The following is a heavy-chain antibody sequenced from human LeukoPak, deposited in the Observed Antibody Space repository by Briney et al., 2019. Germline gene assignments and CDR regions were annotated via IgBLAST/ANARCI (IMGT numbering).Heavy chain of an antibody. CDR1: GGSISNYY. CDR2: IYYSGST. CDR3: ARVVGSGWYVFDY. J-gene: IGHJ4*02. Sequence: SETLSLTCSVSGGSISNYYWSWIRQPPGKGLEWIGYIYYSGSTNYNPSLKSRVTISVDTSKNQFSLKLSSVTAADTAVYYCARVVGSGWYVFDYWGQGTLVTVSS. V-gene: IGHV4-59*08. D-gene: IGHD6-19*01.